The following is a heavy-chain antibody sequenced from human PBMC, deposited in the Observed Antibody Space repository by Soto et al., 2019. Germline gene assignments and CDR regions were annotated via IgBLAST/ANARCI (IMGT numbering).Heavy chain of an antibody. CDR3: ATSGGYCSSTSCYSFA. V-gene: IGHV1-69*02. D-gene: IGHD2-2*01. CDR1: GGTFSSYT. J-gene: IGHJ5*02. Sequence: QVQLVQSGAEVKKPGSSVKVSCKASGGTFSSYTISWVRQAPGQGLEWMGRIIPILGIANYAQKFQGRVTITADKSTSTAYMEVSSLRSEDTAVYYCATSGGYCSSTSCYSFAWGQGTLVTVSS. CDR2: IIPILGIA.